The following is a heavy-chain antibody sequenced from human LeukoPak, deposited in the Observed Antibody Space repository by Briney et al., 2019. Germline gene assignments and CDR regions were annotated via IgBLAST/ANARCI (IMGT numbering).Heavy chain of an antibody. CDR1: GGSFSGYY. Sequence: SETPSLTCAVYGGSFSGYYWSWIRQPPGKGLEWIGEINHSGSTNYNPSLKSRVTISVDTSKNQFSLKLSSVTAADTAVYYCARGIVVVPAAPYYFDYWGQGTLVTVSS. D-gene: IGHD2-2*01. CDR3: ARGIVVVPAAPYYFDY. J-gene: IGHJ4*02. V-gene: IGHV4-34*01. CDR2: INHSGST.